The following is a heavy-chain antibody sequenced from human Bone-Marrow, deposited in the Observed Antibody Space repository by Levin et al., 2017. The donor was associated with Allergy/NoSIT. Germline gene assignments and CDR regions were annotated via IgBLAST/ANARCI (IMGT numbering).Heavy chain of an antibody. Sequence: GGSLRLSCAASGFTFDDYAMHWVRQAPGKGLEWVSGISWNSGSIGYADSVKGRFTISRDNAKNSLYLQMNSLRAEDTALYYCAKDISEDSSGWYNDAFDIWGQGTMVTVSS. CDR3: AKDISEDSSGWYNDAFDI. V-gene: IGHV3-9*01. CDR2: ISWNSGSI. D-gene: IGHD6-19*01. CDR1: GFTFDDYA. J-gene: IGHJ3*02.